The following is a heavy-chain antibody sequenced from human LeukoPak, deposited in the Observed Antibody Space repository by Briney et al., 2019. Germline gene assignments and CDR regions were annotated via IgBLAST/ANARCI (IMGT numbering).Heavy chain of an antibody. CDR1: GGSFSGYY. J-gene: IGHJ4*02. CDR2: INHSGST. V-gene: IGHV4-34*01. CDR3: ARYGYDSSGYYYQGHFDY. Sequence: SETLSLTCAVYGGSFSGYYWSWIRQPPGKGLEWIGEINHSGSTNYNPSLKSRVTISVDTSKNQFSLKLSSVTAADTAVYYCARYGYDSSGYYYQGHFDYWGQGTLVTVSS. D-gene: IGHD3-22*01.